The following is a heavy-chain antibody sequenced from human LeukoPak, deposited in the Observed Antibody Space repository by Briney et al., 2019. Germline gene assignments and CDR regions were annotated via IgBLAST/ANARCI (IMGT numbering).Heavy chain of an antibody. V-gene: IGHV4-61*01. CDR2: IYYSGST. CDR1: GGSISSSSYY. D-gene: IGHD3-22*01. Sequence: PSETLSLTCTVSGGSISSSSYYWSWIRQPPGKGLEWIGYIYYSGSTNYNPSLKSRVTISVDTSKNQFSLKLSSVTAADTAVYYCARDRYYYDSSGYFRFDLWGRGTLVTVSS. J-gene: IGHJ2*01. CDR3: ARDRYYYDSSGYFRFDL.